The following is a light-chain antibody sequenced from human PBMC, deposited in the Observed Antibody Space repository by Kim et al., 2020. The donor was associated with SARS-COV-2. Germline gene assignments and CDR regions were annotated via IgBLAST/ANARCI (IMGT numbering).Light chain of an antibody. J-gene: IGLJ1*01. CDR3: SSYTSSHTFV. V-gene: IGLV2-14*03. Sequence: GQSITLSCTGTSSDVGGYNYVSWYQHHPGKAPKFMIYDVTERPSGVSNRFSGSKSGNTASLTISGLQAEDEADYYCSSYTSSHTFVFGTGTKVTVL. CDR2: DVT. CDR1: SSDVGGYNY.